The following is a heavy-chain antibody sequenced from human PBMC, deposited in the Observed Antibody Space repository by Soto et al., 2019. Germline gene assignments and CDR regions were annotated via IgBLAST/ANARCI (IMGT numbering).Heavy chain of an antibody. D-gene: IGHD3-3*01. CDR2: ISAYNGNT. CDR1: GYTFTSYG. CDR3: ARVTIFGVVITGPPFDY. V-gene: IGHV1-18*01. J-gene: IGHJ4*02. Sequence: GASVKVSCKASGYTFTSYGISWVRQAPGQGLEWMGWISAYNGNTNYAQKLQGRVTMTTDTSTSTAYMELRSLRSDDTAVYYCARVTIFGVVITGPPFDYWGQGTLVTVSS.